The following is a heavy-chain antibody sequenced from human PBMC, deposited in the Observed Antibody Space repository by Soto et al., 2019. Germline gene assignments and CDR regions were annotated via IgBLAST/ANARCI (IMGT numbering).Heavy chain of an antibody. CDR1: GFTFSSYA. D-gene: IGHD3-3*01. CDR2: ISYDGSNK. Sequence: QVQLVESGGGVVQPGRSLRLSCAASGFTFSSYAMHWVRQAPGKGLEWVAVISYDGSNKYYADSVKGRFTISRDNSKNTLYLQMNSLRAEDTAVYYCARDSRYYDFWSGYYTGMEPMDYYGMDVWGQGTTVTVSS. J-gene: IGHJ6*02. CDR3: ARDSRYYDFWSGYYTGMEPMDYYGMDV. V-gene: IGHV3-30-3*01.